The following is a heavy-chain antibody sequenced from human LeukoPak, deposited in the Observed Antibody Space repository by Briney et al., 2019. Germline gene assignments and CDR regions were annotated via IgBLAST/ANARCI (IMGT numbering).Heavy chain of an antibody. Sequence: GGSLRLSCAASGFTFSSYGMSWVRQAPGKGLEGGSAISGGGGSTYDADSMTARLTISTDNSKHTLYLQMNSLGAEDTAVYYCAKDLRDGNSDNWFDPWGQGTPVTVSS. V-gene: IGHV3-23*01. D-gene: IGHD4-23*01. CDR3: AKDLRDGNSDNWFDP. CDR2: ISGGGGST. CDR1: GFTFSSYG. J-gene: IGHJ5*02.